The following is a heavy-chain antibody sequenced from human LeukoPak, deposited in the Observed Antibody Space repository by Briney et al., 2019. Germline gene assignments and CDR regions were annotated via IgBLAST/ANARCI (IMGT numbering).Heavy chain of an antibody. D-gene: IGHD6-19*01. Sequence: GRSLRLSCAASGFTFSSYDIHWVRQAPGKGLEWVAVISYDGSNKYYADSVKGRFTISRDNSKNTLYLQMNSLITEDTAVYYGAKGYSSGWSMFDYWGQPCLVTVSA. CDR3: AKGYSSGWSMFDY. CDR1: GFTFSSYD. V-gene: IGHV3-30*18. CDR2: ISYDGSNK. J-gene: IGHJ4*02.